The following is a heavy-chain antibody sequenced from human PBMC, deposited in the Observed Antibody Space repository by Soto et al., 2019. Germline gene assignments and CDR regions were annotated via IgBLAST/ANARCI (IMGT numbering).Heavy chain of an antibody. CDR3: ARDGGYCSGGSCSSQSAGYGMDV. CDR1: GGSISSYY. V-gene: IGHV4-59*12. Sequence: SETLSLTCTVSGGSISSYYWSWIRQPPGKGLEWIGYIYYSGSTSYNPSLKSRVTISVDTSKNQFSLKLSSVTAADTAVYYCARDGGYCSGGSCSSQSAGYGMDVWGQGTTVTVSS. D-gene: IGHD2-15*01. J-gene: IGHJ6*02. CDR2: IYYSGST.